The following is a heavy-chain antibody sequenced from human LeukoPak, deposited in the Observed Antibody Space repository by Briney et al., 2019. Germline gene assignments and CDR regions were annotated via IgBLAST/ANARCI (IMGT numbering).Heavy chain of an antibody. V-gene: IGHV4-34*01. D-gene: IGHD2-21*02. Sequence: SETLSLTCAVYVGSFSGYYWGWIRQPPGKGLEWIGSTYYSGSTYYNPSLKSRVTISVDTSKNQFSLKLSSVTAADTAVYYCARGGYCGGDCYGDAFDIWGQGTMVTVSS. J-gene: IGHJ3*02. CDR3: ARGGYCGGDCYGDAFDI. CDR2: TYYSGST. CDR1: VGSFSGYY.